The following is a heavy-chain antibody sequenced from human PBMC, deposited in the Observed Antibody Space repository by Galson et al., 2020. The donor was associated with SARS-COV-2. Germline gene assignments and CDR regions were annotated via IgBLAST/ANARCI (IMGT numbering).Heavy chain of an antibody. CDR3: ATDLGSWYVVDF. Sequence: ASVKVSCKVSGYTLSELSIHWVRQAPGKGLEWMGGFDPDDGEKIYAQKFQGRLTMTKDTSTDTAYMELSSLRSEDTAIYYCATDLGSWYVVDFWGQGSLVTVSS. J-gene: IGHJ4*02. CDR1: GYTLSELS. V-gene: IGHV1-24*01. D-gene: IGHD6-13*01. CDR2: FDPDDGEK.